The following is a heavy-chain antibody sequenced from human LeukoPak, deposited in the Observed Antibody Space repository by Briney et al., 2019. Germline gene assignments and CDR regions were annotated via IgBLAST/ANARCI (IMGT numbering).Heavy chain of an antibody. CDR3: ARGPILRYFDYYMDV. CDR1: GFTFSHHW. D-gene: IGHD3-9*01. Sequence: GGSLRLSCAASGFTFSHHWMTWVRQAPGKGLEWVANIKQDGSETYFVDSVKGRFTISRDNAQNSLYMQMNSLRAEDTAVYYCARGPILRYFDYYMDVWGKGTTVTISS. J-gene: IGHJ6*03. V-gene: IGHV3-7*01. CDR2: IKQDGSET.